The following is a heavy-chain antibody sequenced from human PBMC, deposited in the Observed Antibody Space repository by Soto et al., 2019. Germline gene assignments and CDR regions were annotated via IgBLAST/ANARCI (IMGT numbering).Heavy chain of an antibody. J-gene: IGHJ4*02. D-gene: IGHD2-15*01. CDR2: ISAYNGNT. CDR1: GYTFTSYG. V-gene: IGHV1-18*01. Sequence: ASVKVSCKASGYTFTSYGISWVRQAPGQGLEWMGWISAYNGNTNYAQKLQGRVTMTTDTSTSTAYMELRSLRSDDTAVNYGARAMADIVVVVVAATPVGTNFDYWGQGTLVTVSS. CDR3: ARAMADIVVVVVAATPVGTNFDY.